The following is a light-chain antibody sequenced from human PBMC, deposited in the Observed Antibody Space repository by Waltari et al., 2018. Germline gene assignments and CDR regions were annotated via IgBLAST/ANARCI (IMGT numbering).Light chain of an antibody. J-gene: IGLJ3*02. CDR3: SSYTTSSTRV. V-gene: IGLV2-14*03. CDR1: SSDVGGYNF. Sequence: QSALTQPASVSGSPGQSITISCTGTSSDVGGYNFVSWYQQHPGKAPKLIIYDVTNQPSVVSTRFSGSKSGNTASLTISGLQTEDEADYYCSSYTTSSTRVFGGGTKLTVL. CDR2: DVT.